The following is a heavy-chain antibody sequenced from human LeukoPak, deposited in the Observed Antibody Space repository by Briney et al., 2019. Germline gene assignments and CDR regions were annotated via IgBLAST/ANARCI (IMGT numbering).Heavy chain of an antibody. CDR3: AAQRGLDY. D-gene: IGHD3-22*01. Sequence: GGSLRLSCAASGFTFSSSAMNWVRQVPGKGLEWVSGISVSGNSTYYADSVKGRFTISRDNAKNSLFLQMNSLRDEDTAVYYCAAQRGLDYWGQGTLVTVSS. CDR2: ISVSGNST. J-gene: IGHJ4*02. V-gene: IGHV3-23*01. CDR1: GFTFSSSA.